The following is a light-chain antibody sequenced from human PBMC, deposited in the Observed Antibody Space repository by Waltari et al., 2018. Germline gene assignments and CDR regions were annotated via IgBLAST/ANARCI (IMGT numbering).Light chain of an antibody. CDR1: SSDVGTYNY. V-gene: IGLV2-8*01. CDR3: SSYAGSNNLV. J-gene: IGLJ3*02. CDR2: EVN. Sequence: QSALTQPPSASGSSGQSVTISCTGTSSDVGTYNYVSWYQQRPGKTPKLMIFEVNKGPSGVPDRFSGSKSGNTASLTVSGLQAEDEADYYCSSYAGSNNLVFGGGTKLTVL.